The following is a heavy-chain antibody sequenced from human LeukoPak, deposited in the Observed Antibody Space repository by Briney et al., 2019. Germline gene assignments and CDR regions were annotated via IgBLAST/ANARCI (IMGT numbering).Heavy chain of an antibody. V-gene: IGHV4-59*08. Sequence: SETLSLTCTVSGGSISSYYWSWIRQPPGKGLGWIGCISYSGSTKYNPSLKSRVTISLDTSKNQFSLKLSSVTAADTAVYYCARPHTSGWYGAFDIWGQGTMVTVSS. CDR3: ARPHTSGWYGAFDI. CDR1: GGSISSYY. D-gene: IGHD6-19*01. CDR2: ISYSGST. J-gene: IGHJ3*02.